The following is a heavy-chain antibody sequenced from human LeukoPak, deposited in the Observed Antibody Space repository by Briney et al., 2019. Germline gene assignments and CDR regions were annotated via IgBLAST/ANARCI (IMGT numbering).Heavy chain of an antibody. CDR2: INPNSGGT. Sequence: GASMKVSCKASGYTFTGYYMHWVRQAPGQGLEWMGWINPNSGGTNYAQKFQGRVTMTRDTSISTAYMELSRLRSDDTAVYYCARVPYYYDSCDYWGQGTLVTVSS. CDR3: ARVPYYYDSCDY. J-gene: IGHJ4*02. V-gene: IGHV1-2*02. CDR1: GYTFTGYY. D-gene: IGHD3-22*01.